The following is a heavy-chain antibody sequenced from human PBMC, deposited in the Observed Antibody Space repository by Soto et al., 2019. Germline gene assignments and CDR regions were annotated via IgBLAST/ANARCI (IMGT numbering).Heavy chain of an antibody. D-gene: IGHD4-17*01. J-gene: IGHJ6*02. V-gene: IGHV3-30*18. CDR3: AKDFYGGNSRAGPDV. CDR2: ISYDGSNK. CDR1: GFTFSSYG. Sequence: GGSLRLSCAASGFTFSSYGMHWVRQAPGKGLEWVAVISYDGSNKYYADSVKGRFTISRDNSKNTLYLQMNSLRAEDTAVYYCAKDFYGGNSRAGPDVWGQGTTVTVSS.